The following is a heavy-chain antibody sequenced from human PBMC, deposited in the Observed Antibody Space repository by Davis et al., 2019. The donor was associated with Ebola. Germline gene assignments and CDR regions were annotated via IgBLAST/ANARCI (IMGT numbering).Heavy chain of an antibody. D-gene: IGHD2-2*01. V-gene: IGHV1-2*04. J-gene: IGHJ6*02. CDR2: INPNSGGT. Sequence: AASVKVSCKASGYTFTGYYMHWVRQAPGQGLEWMGWINPNSGGTNYAQKFQGWVTMTRDTSNSTAYMELSRLRSDDTAVYYCARVGVPAAYGMDVWGQGTTVTVSS. CDR1: GYTFTGYY. CDR3: ARVGVPAAYGMDV.